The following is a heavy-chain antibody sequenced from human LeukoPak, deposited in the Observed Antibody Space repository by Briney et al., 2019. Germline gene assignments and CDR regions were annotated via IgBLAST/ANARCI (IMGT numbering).Heavy chain of an antibody. CDR1: GGSFSGYY. Sequence: PSETLSLTCAVYGGSFSGYYWSWIRQPPGKGLEWIGSIYYSGSTYYNPSLKSRVTISVDTSKNQFSLKMNSVTAADTAVYYCARLTAAGTWWFDPWGQGTLVTVSS. J-gene: IGHJ5*02. CDR3: ARLTAAGTWWFDP. V-gene: IGHV4-34*01. CDR2: IYYSGST. D-gene: IGHD6-13*01.